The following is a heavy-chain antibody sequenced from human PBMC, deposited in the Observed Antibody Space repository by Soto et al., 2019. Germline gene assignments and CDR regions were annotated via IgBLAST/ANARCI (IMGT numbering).Heavy chain of an antibody. CDR3: ASLTNDILTGYYQDY. CDR2: IYHSGST. V-gene: IGHV4-30-2*01. CDR1: GGSISSGGYS. J-gene: IGHJ4*02. Sequence: SETLSLTCAVRGGSISSGGYSRSWIRQPPGKGLEWIGYIYHSGSTYYNPSLKSRVTISVDRSKNQFSLKLSSVTAVDTAVYYCASLTNDILTGYYQDYWGQGTLVTVSS. D-gene: IGHD3-9*01.